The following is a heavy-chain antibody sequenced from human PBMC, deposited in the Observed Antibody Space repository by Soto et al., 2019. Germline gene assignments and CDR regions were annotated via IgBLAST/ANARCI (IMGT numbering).Heavy chain of an antibody. CDR3: AIIKGTTFDFDH. V-gene: IGHV1-18*01. CDR1: GYTFTSNG. D-gene: IGHD1-1*01. Sequence: QVQLVQSGGEVKKPGASVKVSCKASGYTFTSNGISWVRQAPGQGLEWMGWISAYNGNTNYAQNLQGRVTMTTDPSTKTAYMELRSLRSDDTAVYYCAIIKGTTFDFDHWGQGTLVTVSS. CDR2: ISAYNGNT. J-gene: IGHJ4*02.